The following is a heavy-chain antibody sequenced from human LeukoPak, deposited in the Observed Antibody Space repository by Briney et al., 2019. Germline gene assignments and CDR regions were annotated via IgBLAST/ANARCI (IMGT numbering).Heavy chain of an antibody. CDR3: VRDVGQLRSDY. CDR2: ISHSGNT. V-gene: IGHV4-38-2*02. D-gene: IGHD2-2*01. CDR1: GYSISSDHF. Sequence: SETLSLTCVVSGYSISSDHFWGWIRQPPGKGLEGIGTISHSGNTYYKSSLKSRVTISLDTSKNQFSLKLSSVTAAATAVYYCVRDVGQLRSDYWGQGTLVTVSS. J-gene: IGHJ4*02.